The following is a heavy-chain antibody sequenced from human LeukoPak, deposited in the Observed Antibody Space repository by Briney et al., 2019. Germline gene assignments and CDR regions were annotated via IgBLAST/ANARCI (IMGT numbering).Heavy chain of an antibody. D-gene: IGHD2-21*02. CDR3: ATDLAYCGGDCYSGDY. CDR2: ISSSSSYI. V-gene: IGHV3-21*01. Sequence: PGGSLRLSCAASGFTFSSYSMNWVRQAPGKGLEWVSSISSSSSYIYYADLVKGRFTISRDNAKNSLYLQMNSLRAEDTAVYYCATDLAYCGGDCYSGDYWGQGTLVTVSS. CDR1: GFTFSSYS. J-gene: IGHJ4*02.